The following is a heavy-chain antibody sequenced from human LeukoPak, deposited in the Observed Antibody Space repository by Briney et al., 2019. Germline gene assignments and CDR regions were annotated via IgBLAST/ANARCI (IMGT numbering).Heavy chain of an antibody. J-gene: IGHJ4*02. V-gene: IGHV3-66*01. CDR3: AREMVRGVRYFDY. D-gene: IGHD3-10*01. CDR1: GFTVSSNY. CDR2: IYSGGST. Sequence: GGSLRLSCAASGFTVSSNYMSWVRQAPGKGLEWVSVIYSGGSTYYADSVKGRFTTSRDNSKNTLYLQMNSLRAEDTAVYYCAREMVRGVRYFDYWGQGTLVTVSS.